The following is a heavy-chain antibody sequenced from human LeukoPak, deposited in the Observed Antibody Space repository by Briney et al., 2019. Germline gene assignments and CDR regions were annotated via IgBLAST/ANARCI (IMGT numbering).Heavy chain of an antibody. Sequence: GGSLRLSCVGSGFTFSGYWMNWGRQAPGRGLEWVAKIEEDGSAKYYMDSVKGRFSIYRDNAKNSLYLQMYSLRAEDTAMYYCARAGQLNYWGQGTLVTVSS. D-gene: IGHD6-13*01. CDR2: IEEDGSAK. V-gene: IGHV3-7*05. CDR1: GFTFSGYW. J-gene: IGHJ4*02. CDR3: ARAGQLNY.